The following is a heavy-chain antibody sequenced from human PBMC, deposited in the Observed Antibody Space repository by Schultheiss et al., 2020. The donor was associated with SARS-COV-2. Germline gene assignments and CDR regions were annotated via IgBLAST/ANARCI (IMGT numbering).Heavy chain of an antibody. J-gene: IGHJ4*02. V-gene: IGHV3-21*01. CDR3: ARNFLSHLCSSTSCTDY. Sequence: GESLKISCAASGFTFDDYTMHWVRQAPGKGLEWVSSISSSSSYIYYADSVKGRFTISRDNAKNSLYLQMNSLRAEDTAVYYCARNFLSHLCSSTSCTDYWGQGTLVTVSS. CDR2: ISSSSSYI. D-gene: IGHD2-2*01. CDR1: GFTFDDYT.